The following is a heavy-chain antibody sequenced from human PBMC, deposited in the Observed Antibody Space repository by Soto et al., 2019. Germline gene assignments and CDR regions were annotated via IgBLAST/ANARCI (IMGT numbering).Heavy chain of an antibody. CDR3: AGYSNYGLRFDY. J-gene: IGHJ4*02. D-gene: IGHD4-4*01. Sequence: SETLSLTCTVSGGSISSGGYYWSWIRLHPGKGLEWIGYIYYSGSTYYNPSLKSRVTISVDTSKNQFSLKLSSVTAADTAVYYCAGYSNYGLRFDYWGQGTLVTVSS. CDR1: GGSISSGGYY. V-gene: IGHV4-31*03. CDR2: IYYSGST.